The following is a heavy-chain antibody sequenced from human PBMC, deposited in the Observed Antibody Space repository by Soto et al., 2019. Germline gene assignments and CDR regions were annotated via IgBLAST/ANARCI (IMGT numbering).Heavy chain of an antibody. CDR1: GGSFSGYY. CDR2: INHSGST. V-gene: IGHV4-34*01. J-gene: IGHJ4*02. Sequence: SETLSLTCAVYGGSFSGYYWSWIRQPPGKGLEWIGEINHSGSTNYNPSLKSRVTISVDTSKNQFSLKLSSVTAADTAVYYCARGPYPAYYDFWSGYLSFTDYWGQGTLVTV. CDR3: ARGPYPAYYDFWSGYLSFTDY. D-gene: IGHD3-3*01.